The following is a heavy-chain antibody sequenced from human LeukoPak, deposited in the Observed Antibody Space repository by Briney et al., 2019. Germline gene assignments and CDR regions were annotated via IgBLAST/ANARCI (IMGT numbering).Heavy chain of an antibody. V-gene: IGHV3-23*01. Sequence: GGSLRLSYAASGFTFSSYAMYWVRQAPGKGLEWVSGISSSAGNTYYADSVKGRFTISRDNSKNSLYLQMNSLRTDDTALYYCAKDLSTSGWILEYWGQGTLVTVSS. D-gene: IGHD2-2*03. J-gene: IGHJ4*02. CDR2: ISSSAGNT. CDR3: AKDLSTSGWILEY. CDR1: GFTFSSYA.